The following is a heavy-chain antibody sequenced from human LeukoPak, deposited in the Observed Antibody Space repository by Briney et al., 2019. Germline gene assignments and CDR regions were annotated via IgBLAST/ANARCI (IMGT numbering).Heavy chain of an antibody. Sequence: SSETLSLTCTVSGGSISSYYWSWIRQPPGKGLEWIGYIYYSGSTNYNPSLKSRVTISVDTSKNQFSLKLSSVTAADTAVYYCARATVIAAAGNGWFDPWGQGTLVTVSS. CDR3: ARATVIAAAGNGWFDP. CDR1: GGSISSYY. V-gene: IGHV4-59*01. J-gene: IGHJ5*02. D-gene: IGHD6-13*01. CDR2: IYYSGST.